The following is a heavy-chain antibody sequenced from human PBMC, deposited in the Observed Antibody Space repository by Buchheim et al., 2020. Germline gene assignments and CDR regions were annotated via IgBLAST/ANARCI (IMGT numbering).Heavy chain of an antibody. D-gene: IGHD6-19*01. V-gene: IGHV3-74*01. CDR1: GFTFSNYW. J-gene: IGHJ2*01. CDR3: ASLSTSYSSGWYWYFDL. CDR2: INSDGSST. Sequence: EVQLVESGGGLVQPGGSLRLSCAASGFTFSNYWMHWVRQAPGKGLVWVSRINSDGSSTNYANSVKGRFTISRDNAKNTLYLQMNSLRAEDTAVYYCASLSTSYSSGWYWYFDLWGRGTL.